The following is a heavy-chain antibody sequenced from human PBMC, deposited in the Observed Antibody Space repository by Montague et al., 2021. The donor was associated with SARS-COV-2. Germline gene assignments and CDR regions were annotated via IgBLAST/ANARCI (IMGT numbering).Heavy chain of an antibody. CDR1: GGSFSGYY. Sequence: SETLSLTCAVYGGSFSGYYWSWIRQPPGKGLEWIGEINHSGSTNYNPSLKSRVTISVDTSKNQFSLKLSSVTAADTAVYYCASWRIAAAAGFDYWGQGTLVTVSS. J-gene: IGHJ4*02. CDR2: INHSGST. CDR3: ASWRIAAAAGFDY. V-gene: IGHV4-34*01. D-gene: IGHD6-13*01.